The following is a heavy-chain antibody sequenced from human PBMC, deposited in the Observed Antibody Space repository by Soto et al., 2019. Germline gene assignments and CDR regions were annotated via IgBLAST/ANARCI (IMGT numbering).Heavy chain of an antibody. CDR3: SKDFWGGAAAINPLSFFDY. D-gene: IGHD2-2*02. Sequence: GGSLRLSCAASGFTFDDYAMHWVRQAPGKGLEWVSGISWNSGSIGYADSVKGRFTISRDNAKNSLYLQMNSLRAEDTALYYCSKDFWGGAAAINPLSFFDYWGQGTLVTVSS. CDR2: ISWNSGSI. V-gene: IGHV3-9*01. CDR1: GFTFDDYA. J-gene: IGHJ4*02.